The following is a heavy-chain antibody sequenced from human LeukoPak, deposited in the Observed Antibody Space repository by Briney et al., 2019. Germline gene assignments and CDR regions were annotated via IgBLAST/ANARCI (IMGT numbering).Heavy chain of an antibody. V-gene: IGHV3-30*04. CDR1: GFTFSNYD. Sequence: GGSLRLSCAVSGFTFSNYDVHWVRQAPGKGLEWVAVISYDGSNKYYADSVKGRFTISRHNSKKTLYLQMNSLKSEDTAVYYCVKNSGWYCLDYWGQGITVIVSS. D-gene: IGHD6-13*01. CDR2: ISYDGSNK. CDR3: VKNSGWYCLDY. J-gene: IGHJ4*02.